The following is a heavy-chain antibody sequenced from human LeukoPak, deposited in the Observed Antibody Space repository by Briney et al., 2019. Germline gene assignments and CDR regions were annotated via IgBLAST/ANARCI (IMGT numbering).Heavy chain of an antibody. Sequence: ASVKVSCKASGYTFTSYYMHWVRQAPGQGLEWMGIINPSGGSTSYAQKSQGRVTMTRDMSTSTVYMELSSLRSEDTAVYYCASRPQKHWAFDIWGQGTMVTASS. D-gene: IGHD3-3*02. CDR2: INPSGGST. CDR3: ASRPQKHWAFDI. V-gene: IGHV1-46*01. CDR1: GYTFTSYY. J-gene: IGHJ3*02.